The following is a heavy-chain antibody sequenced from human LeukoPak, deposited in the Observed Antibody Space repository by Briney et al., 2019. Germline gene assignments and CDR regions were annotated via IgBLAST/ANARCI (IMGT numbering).Heavy chain of an antibody. D-gene: IGHD3-10*01. CDR3: ARGVQEGYYYYGSGSPTPFDY. CDR1: GYSFTSYG. CDR2: ISAYNGNT. Sequence: KPGESLKISCKGSGYSFTSYGISWVRQAPGQGLEWMGWISAYNGNTNYAQKLQGRVTMTTDTSTSTAYMELRSLRSDDTAVYYCARGVQEGYYYYGSGSPTPFDYWGQGTLVTVSS. V-gene: IGHV1-18*01. J-gene: IGHJ4*02.